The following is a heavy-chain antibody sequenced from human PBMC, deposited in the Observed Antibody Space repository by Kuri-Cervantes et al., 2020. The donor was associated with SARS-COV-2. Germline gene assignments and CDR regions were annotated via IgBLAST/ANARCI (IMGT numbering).Heavy chain of an antibody. CDR2: LYRCGTT. D-gene: IGHD3-22*01. CDR3: ARGRNYYDSSGQSY. J-gene: IGHJ4*02. V-gene: IGHV3-69-1*01. Sequence: GESLKISCAASGFTFSDHYIDWVRQAPGKGLEWVSILYRCGTTYYADSVKGRFTISRDNAKNSLYLQMNSLRAEDTAVYYCARGRNYYDSSGQSYWGQGTLVTVSS. CDR1: GFTFSDHY.